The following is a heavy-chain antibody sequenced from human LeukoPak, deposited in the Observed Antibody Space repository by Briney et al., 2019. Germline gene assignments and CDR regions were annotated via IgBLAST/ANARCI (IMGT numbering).Heavy chain of an antibody. CDR3: AKDSDYGGNSPFDY. CDR1: GFTFSSYA. CDR2: ISGSGGST. D-gene: IGHD4-23*01. Sequence: VGSLRLSCAASGFTFSSYAMSWGRQGPGKGLEWVSAISGSGGSTYYADSVKGRFTISRDNSKNTLYLQMNSLRLEDTAVYYCAKDSDYGGNSPFDYWGQGNLVTVSS. V-gene: IGHV3-23*01. J-gene: IGHJ4*02.